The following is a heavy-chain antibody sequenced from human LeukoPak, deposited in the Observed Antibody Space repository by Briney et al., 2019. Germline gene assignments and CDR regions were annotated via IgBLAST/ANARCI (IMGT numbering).Heavy chain of an antibody. J-gene: IGHJ6*03. Sequence: SETLSLTCTVSGGSISSSSYYWGWIRQPPGKGLEWIGSIYYSGSTYYNPSLKSRVTISVDTSKNQFSLKLSSVTAADTAVYYCARENSNRYYMDVWGKGTTVTVSS. V-gene: IGHV4-39*07. CDR2: IYYSGST. CDR3: ARENSNRYYMDV. CDR1: GGSISSSSYY. D-gene: IGHD4-11*01.